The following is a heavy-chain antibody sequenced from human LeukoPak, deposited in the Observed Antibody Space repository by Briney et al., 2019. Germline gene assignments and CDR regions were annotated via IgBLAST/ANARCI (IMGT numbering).Heavy chain of an antibody. V-gene: IGHV1-2*02. Sequence: GASVKVSCKASGHTFTGYYMHWVRQAPGQGLEWVGWINPNSGDTRYAQSFQGRVTMTRDTSITTAYMELSRLRFDDTAVYYRATSTTTGWSFDHWGQGTLVTVSS. D-gene: IGHD6-19*01. CDR3: ATSTTTGWSFDH. CDR1: GHTFTGYY. CDR2: INPNSGDT. J-gene: IGHJ4*02.